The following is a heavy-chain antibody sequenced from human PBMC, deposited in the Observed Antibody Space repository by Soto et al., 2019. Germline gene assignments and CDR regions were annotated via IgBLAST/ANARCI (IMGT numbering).Heavy chain of an antibody. CDR2: IYYSGST. V-gene: IGHV4-39*01. CDR3: ASPGRVTRSMHFDY. J-gene: IGHJ4*02. CDR1: GGSISSSSYY. Sequence: PSETLSLTCTVSGGSISSSSYYWGWIRQPPGKGLEWIGSIYYSGSTYYNPSLKSRVTISVDTSKNQFSLKLSSVTAADTAVYYCASPGRVTRSMHFDYWGQGTLVTVSS. D-gene: IGHD3-10*01.